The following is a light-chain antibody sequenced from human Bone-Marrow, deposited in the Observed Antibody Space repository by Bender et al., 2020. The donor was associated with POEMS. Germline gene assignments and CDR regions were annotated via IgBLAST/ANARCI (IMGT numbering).Light chain of an antibody. V-gene: IGLV2-23*02. CDR1: SSDVGSYDL. CDR2: EVS. CDR3: SSYGGSNNIL. J-gene: IGLJ2*01. Sequence: QSALTQPASVSGSPGQSITISCAGTSSDVGSYDLVSWYQQHPGKAPKLMIYEVSERPSGVSHRFSASKSANTASLTISGLQAEDEADYCCSSYGGSNNILFGGGTKVTVL.